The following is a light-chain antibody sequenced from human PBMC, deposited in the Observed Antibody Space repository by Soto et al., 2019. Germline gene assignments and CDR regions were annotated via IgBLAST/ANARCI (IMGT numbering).Light chain of an antibody. J-gene: IGLJ1*01. CDR1: SSDLGGYNY. CDR3: SSYTSSDTLV. CDR2: EVS. Sequence: QSVLTQPASVSGTPGQSITVSCTGTSSDLGGYNYVSWYQHHPGKAPKLMIYEVSNRPSGVSNRFSGSKSGNTASLAISGPQAEDEADYYCSSYTSSDTLVFGTGTKVTVL. V-gene: IGLV2-14*01.